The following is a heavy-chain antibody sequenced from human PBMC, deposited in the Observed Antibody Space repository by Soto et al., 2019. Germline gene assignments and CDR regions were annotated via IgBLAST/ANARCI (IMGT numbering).Heavy chain of an antibody. CDR2: MDPGSGDT. D-gene: IGHD5-18*01. CDR3: ARMESFGSLNWFDP. J-gene: IGHJ5*02. CDR1: GYTFTNND. Sequence: GASVKVSCKASGYTFTNNDVSGVVQSTGQGLEWMGWMDPGSGDTGYAQKFQGRVTMTRDISIATAYMELNSLTSEDTAIYYCARMESFGSLNWFDPWGQGTLVTVSS. V-gene: IGHV1-8*02.